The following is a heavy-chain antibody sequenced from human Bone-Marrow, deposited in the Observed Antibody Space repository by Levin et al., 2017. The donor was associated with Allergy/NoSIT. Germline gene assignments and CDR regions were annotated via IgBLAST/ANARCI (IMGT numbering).Heavy chain of an antibody. CDR1: GFTFSSYA. CDR3: AREGGYEYFDY. D-gene: IGHD5-12*01. CDR2: ISYDGSNK. J-gene: IGHJ4*02. V-gene: IGHV3-30-3*01. Sequence: QAGGSLRLSCAASGFTFSSYAMHWVRQAPGKGLERVAVISYDGSNKYYADSVKGRFTISRDNSKNTLYLQMNSLRAEDTAVYYCAREGGYEYFDYWGQGTLVTVSS.